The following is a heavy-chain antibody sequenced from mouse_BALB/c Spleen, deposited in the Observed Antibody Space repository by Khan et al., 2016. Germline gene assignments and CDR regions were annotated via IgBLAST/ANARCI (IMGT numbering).Heavy chain of an antibody. J-gene: IGHJ4*01. Sequence: VRLQQSGAELVRPGALVKLSCKASGFNIKDYYMHWVKQRPEQGLEWIGWIDPENGNTIYDPKFQGKASITADTSSNTAYLQLSSLTSEDTAVYYCARGPSDSWGYGAMDYWGQGNSVTVSS. D-gene: IGHD3-2*01. CDR3: ARGPSDSWGYGAMDY. CDR1: GFNIKDYY. V-gene: IGHV14-1*02. CDR2: IDPENGNT.